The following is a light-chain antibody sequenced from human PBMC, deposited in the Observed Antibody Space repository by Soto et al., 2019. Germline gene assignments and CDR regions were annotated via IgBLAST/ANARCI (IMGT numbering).Light chain of an antibody. Sequence: DVVMTQSPDSLAVSLGERATIKCKSGQRLLLRPNNKNYLAWYQQKPVQPPKLLISWASNRDSCVPDRFSGSGSETDFTLTIRSIQAEDVAVYYCQQSHRNHANFGQG. V-gene: IGKV4-1*01. CDR2: WAS. J-gene: IGKJ2*01. CDR3: QQSHRNHAN. CDR1: QRLLLRPNNKNY.